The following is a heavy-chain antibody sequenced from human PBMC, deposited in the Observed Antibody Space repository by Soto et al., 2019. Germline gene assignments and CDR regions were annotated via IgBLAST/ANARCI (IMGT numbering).Heavy chain of an antibody. V-gene: IGHV3-23*01. D-gene: IGHD3-22*01. CDR3: AYRDKISRSYY. J-gene: IGHJ4*02. CDR2: ITGSGGGT. Sequence: GGSLRLSCAASGFTFSSYAMTWVRQAPGKCLEWVSDITGSGGGTYYADSVKGRFTISRDNSKNTLYLQMNSLRVDDTAVYYCAYRDKISRSYYWGQGXLVTVSS. CDR1: GFTFSSYA.